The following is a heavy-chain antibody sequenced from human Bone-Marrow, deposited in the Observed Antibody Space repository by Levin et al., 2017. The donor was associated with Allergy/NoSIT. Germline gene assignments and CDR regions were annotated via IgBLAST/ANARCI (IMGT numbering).Heavy chain of an antibody. Sequence: KPSETLSLTCTVSGGSISSGGYYWSWIRQHPGKGLEWIGYIYYSGSTYYTPSLKSPVTISVDTSKNQFSLKLSSVTAADTAVYYCARQLVRAYFDYWGQGTLVTVSS. CDR3: ARQLVRAYFDY. CDR2: IYYSGST. D-gene: IGHD6-13*01. CDR1: GGSISSGGYY. J-gene: IGHJ4*02. V-gene: IGHV4-31*01.